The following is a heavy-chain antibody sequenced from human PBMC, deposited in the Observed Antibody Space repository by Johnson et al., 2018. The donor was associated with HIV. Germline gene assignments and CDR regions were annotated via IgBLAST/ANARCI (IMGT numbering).Heavy chain of an antibody. Sequence: VQLVESGGGLVQPGGSLRLSCADSGFTFSSYWMNWVRQAPGKGLEWLDNINQDGSEKYYVDSVKGRFTISRDNAKNSLYLKMSSLRVEDTAIYDFARDLMVCPTRRGSCDIWGQGTMVTVSS. CDR3: ARDLMVCPTRRGSCDI. J-gene: IGHJ3*02. CDR1: GFTFSSYW. CDR2: INQDGSEK. V-gene: IGHV3-7*01. D-gene: IGHD2-8*01.